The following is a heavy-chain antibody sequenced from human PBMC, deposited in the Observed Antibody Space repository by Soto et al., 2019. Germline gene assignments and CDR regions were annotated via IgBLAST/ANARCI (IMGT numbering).Heavy chain of an antibody. CDR3: ARGLAGIPSGIDY. CDR1: GFTFSSYG. V-gene: IGHV3-33*01. J-gene: IGHJ4*02. CDR2: IWYDGSNK. Sequence: VQLVESGGGVVQPGRSLRLSCAASGFTFSSYGMHWVRQAPGKGLEWVAVIWYDGSNKYYADSVKGRFTISRDNSKNTLYLQMNSLRAEDTAVYYCARGLAGIPSGIDYWGQGTLVTVSS. D-gene: IGHD6-19*01.